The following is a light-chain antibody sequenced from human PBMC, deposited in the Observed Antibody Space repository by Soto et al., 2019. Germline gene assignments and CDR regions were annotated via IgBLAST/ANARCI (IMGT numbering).Light chain of an antibody. CDR2: DAS. CDR1: QSVSSSY. CDR3: QQYGDAPRT. Sequence: EIVLTQSPGTLSLSPGERATLSCRASQSVSSSYLAWYQQKPGQAPRLLIYDASTRATAIPDRFIGSGSGTDFTLTISRLETEDFAVYFCQQYGDAPRTFGQGTKVEIK. J-gene: IGKJ1*01. V-gene: IGKV3-20*01.